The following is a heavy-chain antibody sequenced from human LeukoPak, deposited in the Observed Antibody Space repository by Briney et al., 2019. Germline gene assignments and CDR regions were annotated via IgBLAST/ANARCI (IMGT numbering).Heavy chain of an antibody. J-gene: IGHJ5*02. CDR3: ARSYYDFWSGRNTNWFDP. V-gene: IGHV1-46*01. CDR1: GYTFTSYY. D-gene: IGHD3-3*01. CDR2: INPSGGST. Sequence: GASVKVSCKASGYTFTSYYMHWVRQAPGQGLEWMGIINPSGGSTSYAQKFQGRVTMTRDTSTSTVYMELSSLRSEDTAVYYCARSYYDFWSGRNTNWFDPWGQGTLVTVSS.